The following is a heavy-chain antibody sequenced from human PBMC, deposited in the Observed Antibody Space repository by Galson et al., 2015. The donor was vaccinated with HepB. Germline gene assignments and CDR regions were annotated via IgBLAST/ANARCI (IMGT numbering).Heavy chain of an antibody. Sequence: SLRLSCAASGFTFADYAMHWVRQGPGKGLEWVSGISWNSGSIGYADSVKGRFTISRDNAKNSLYLQMNSLRAEDTALYYCAKDILGDPEYYFDYWGQGTLGTVSS. CDR1: GFTFADYA. D-gene: IGHD2-21*02. CDR2: ISWNSGSI. J-gene: IGHJ4*02. V-gene: IGHV3-9*01. CDR3: AKDILGDPEYYFDY.